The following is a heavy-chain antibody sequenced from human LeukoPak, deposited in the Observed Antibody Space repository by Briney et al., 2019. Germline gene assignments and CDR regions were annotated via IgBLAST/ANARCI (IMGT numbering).Heavy chain of an antibody. J-gene: IGHJ6*02. CDR1: GGTFNSYA. V-gene: IGHV1-69*13. CDR2: IIPIFGTA. CDR3: ARGAHLGPYHYYGMDV. Sequence: SVKVSCKASGGTFNSYAISWVRQAPGQGLEWMGGIIPIFGTANYAQKFQGRVTITADESTSTAYMELSSLRSEDTAVYYCARGAHLGPYHYYGMDVWGQGTTVTVSS.